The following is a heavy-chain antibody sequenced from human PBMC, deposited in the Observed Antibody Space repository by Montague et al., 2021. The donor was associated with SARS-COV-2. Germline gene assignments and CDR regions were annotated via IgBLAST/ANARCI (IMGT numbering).Heavy chain of an antibody. D-gene: IGHD3-3*01. J-gene: IGHJ4*02. CDR1: GGSIRSYY. CDR2: IYYTGET. Sequence: SETLSLTCSLSGGSIRSYYWSWIRLPPGKPLEWLGYIYYTGETTHNPSLKSRVTISVDTSRSQFSLRLTSVTAADTAVYFCARFWSGYVDKWSQGTLVTVSS. V-gene: IGHV4-59*01. CDR3: ARFWSGYVDK.